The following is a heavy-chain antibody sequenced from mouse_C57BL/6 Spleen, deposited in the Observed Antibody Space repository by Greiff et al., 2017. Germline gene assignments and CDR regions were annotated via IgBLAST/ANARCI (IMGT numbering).Heavy chain of an antibody. CDR3: ASQVHYYGSSFDY. Sequence: EVKVVESGPELVKPGASVKMSCKASGYTFTDYNMHWVKQSHGKSLEWIGYINPNNGGTSYNQKFKGKATLTVNKSSSTAYMELRSLTSEDSAVYYCASQVHYYGSSFDYWGQGTTLTVSS. V-gene: IGHV1-22*01. CDR2: INPNNGGT. J-gene: IGHJ2*01. CDR1: GYTFTDYN. D-gene: IGHD1-1*01.